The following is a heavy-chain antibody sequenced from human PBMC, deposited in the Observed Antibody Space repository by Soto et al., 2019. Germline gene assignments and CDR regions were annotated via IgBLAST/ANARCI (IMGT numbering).Heavy chain of an antibody. D-gene: IGHD3-10*01. CDR2: ISAYNGNT. J-gene: IGHJ4*02. CDR3: ARATQNYYGSGSYEYFDY. Sequence: GASVKVSCKASGYTFTSYGISWVRQAPGQGLEWMGWISAYNGNTNYAQKLQGRVTMTTDTSTSTAYMELRSLRSDDTAVYYCARATQNYYGSGSYEYFDYWGQGTLVTVSS. CDR1: GYTFTSYG. V-gene: IGHV1-18*01.